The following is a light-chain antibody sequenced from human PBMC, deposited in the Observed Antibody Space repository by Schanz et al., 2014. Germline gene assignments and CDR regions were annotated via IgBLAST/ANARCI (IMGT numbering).Light chain of an antibody. Sequence: QAVVTQEPSLTVSPGGTVTLTCGSTTGYVTSGHYPYWFQQKPGQAPRTLIYDTANRHSWTPARFSGSLLGGKAALTLSGAQPEDEADYYCLLSLTGVRPFGGGTKLTVL. J-gene: IGLJ2*01. CDR2: DTA. V-gene: IGLV7-46*01. CDR1: TGYVTSGHY. CDR3: LLSLTGVRP.